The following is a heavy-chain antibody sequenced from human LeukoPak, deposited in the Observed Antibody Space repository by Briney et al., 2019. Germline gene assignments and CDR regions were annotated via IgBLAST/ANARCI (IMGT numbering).Heavy chain of an antibody. Sequence: SETLSLTCAVSGYSISSGYYWGWIRQPPGKGLEWIGSIYHSGSTYYNPSLKSRVTISVDTSKNQFSLKLSSVTAADTAVYYCARSPGYCSSTSCSRVDYWGQGTLVTVSS. D-gene: IGHD2-2*01. V-gene: IGHV4-38-2*01. CDR3: ARSPGYCSSTSCSRVDY. CDR2: IYHSGST. CDR1: GYSISSGYY. J-gene: IGHJ4*02.